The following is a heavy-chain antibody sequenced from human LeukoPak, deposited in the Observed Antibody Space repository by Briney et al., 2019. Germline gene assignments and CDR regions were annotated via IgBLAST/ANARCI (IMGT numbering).Heavy chain of an antibody. CDR1: GSSISGYF. D-gene: IGHD4-17*01. CDR2: TYDTGST. V-gene: IGHV4-59*01. CDR3: ARGSVTPDAGY. Sequence: SETLSLTCTVSGSSISGYFWSWLRQPPGKGLEWIGYTYDTGSTNYNPSLKRRVIISVDTSKNQFSLKLNSVTAADTAVYYCARGSVTPDAGYWGQGSLVTVSS. J-gene: IGHJ4*02.